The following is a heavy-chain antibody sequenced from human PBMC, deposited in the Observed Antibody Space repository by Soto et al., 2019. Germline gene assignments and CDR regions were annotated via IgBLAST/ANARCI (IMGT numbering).Heavy chain of an antibody. CDR3: TAKRGHLLYPIAFDI. CDR1: GFTFTSSA. J-gene: IGHJ3*02. D-gene: IGHD2-2*02. V-gene: IGHV1-58*01. CDR2: IVVGSGNT. Sequence: SVKVSCKASGFTFTSSALQWVRQARGQRLVWIGWIVVGSGNTNYAQKFPERVTITREMPTITANIELSSLRSEDTTAYECTAKRGHLLYPIAFDIRGQRTIVPVSS.